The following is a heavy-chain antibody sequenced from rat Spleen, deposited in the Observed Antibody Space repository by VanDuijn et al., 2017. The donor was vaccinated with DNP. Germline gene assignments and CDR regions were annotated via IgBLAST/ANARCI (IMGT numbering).Heavy chain of an antibody. J-gene: IGHJ2*01. V-gene: IGHV5-22*01. CDR3: IRWNSGHFDY. CDR1: GFTFSDYA. CDR2: IGSDGYAP. Sequence: EVQLVESGGGLVQPGNSLKLSCAASGFTFSDYAMAWVRQSPKKGLEWVAYIGSDGYAPYYGDSVKGRFTISRDNAKSTLYLQMNSLRYEDMATYYCIRWNSGHFDYWGQGVMVTVSS. D-gene: IGHD4-3*01.